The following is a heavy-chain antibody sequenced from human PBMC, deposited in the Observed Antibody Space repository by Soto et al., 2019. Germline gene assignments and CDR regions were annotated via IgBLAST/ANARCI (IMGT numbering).Heavy chain of an antibody. J-gene: IGHJ6*03. Sequence: QVQLQESGPGLVKPSETLSLTCTVSGGSISPYYWSWIRQPPGKGLERIGYVYYSGNTNYNPSLESRVTISVDTSRNQFSLNLTSATAADTAVYYCARKGAAASYAHYYMDVWGRGTTVTVSS. V-gene: IGHV4-59*01. D-gene: IGHD6-13*01. CDR3: ARKGAAASYAHYYMDV. CDR2: VYYSGNT. CDR1: GGSISPYY.